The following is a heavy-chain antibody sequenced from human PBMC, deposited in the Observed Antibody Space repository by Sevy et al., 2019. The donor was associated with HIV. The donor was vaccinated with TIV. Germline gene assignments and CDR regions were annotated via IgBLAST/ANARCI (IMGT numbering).Heavy chain of an antibody. CDR2: ISSSSSYI. CDR1: GFTFSSYS. D-gene: IGHD1-20*01. Sequence: GGSLRLSCAASGFTFSSYSMNWVRQAPGKGLEWVSSISSSSSYIYYADSVKGRFTISRDNAKNSLYLQMNSLRAEDTAVYYCARIRLSMTGTTLRAFDIWGQGTMVTVSS. J-gene: IGHJ3*02. CDR3: ARIRLSMTGTTLRAFDI. V-gene: IGHV3-21*01.